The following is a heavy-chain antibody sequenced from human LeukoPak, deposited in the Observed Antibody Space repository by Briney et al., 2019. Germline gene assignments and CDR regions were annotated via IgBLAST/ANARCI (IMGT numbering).Heavy chain of an antibody. D-gene: IGHD5-18*01. Sequence: ASVKVSCKASGYTFTSYAMHWVRQAPGQRLEWMGWINAGNGNTKYSQKFQGRVTITRDTSASTAYMELSSLRSEDTAVYYCARDEGYTATGSRPDYWGQGTLVTVSS. CDR3: ARDEGYTATGSRPDY. CDR1: GYTFTSYA. CDR2: INAGNGNT. V-gene: IGHV1-3*01. J-gene: IGHJ4*02.